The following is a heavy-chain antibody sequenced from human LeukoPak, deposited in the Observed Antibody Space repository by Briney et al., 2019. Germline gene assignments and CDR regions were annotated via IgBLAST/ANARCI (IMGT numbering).Heavy chain of an antibody. V-gene: IGHV1-69*06. Sequence: SVKVSCKASGGTFSSYAISWVRQAPGQGLEWMGGIIPIFGTANYAQKFQGRVTMTEDTSTDTAYMELRSLRSEDTAVYYCAAGRWLAPAFDYWGQGTLVTVSS. J-gene: IGHJ4*02. CDR2: IIPIFGTA. CDR3: AAGRWLAPAFDY. D-gene: IGHD2-15*01. CDR1: GGTFSSYA.